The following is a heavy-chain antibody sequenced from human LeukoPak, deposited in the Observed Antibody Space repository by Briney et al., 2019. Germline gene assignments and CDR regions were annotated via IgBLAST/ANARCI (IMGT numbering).Heavy chain of an antibody. D-gene: IGHD6-19*01. J-gene: IGHJ4*02. CDR1: GFTFSTYA. Sequence: GGSLRLSCAASGFTFSTYAMHWVRQAPGKGLEYVSAISSNGDSTYNANSVNGRFTISRDNSKNTLYLQMGSLGAEDMAVYYCARSSGWHSPIDYWGQGTLVTVSS. V-gene: IGHV3-64*01. CDR2: ISSNGDST. CDR3: ARSSGWHSPIDY.